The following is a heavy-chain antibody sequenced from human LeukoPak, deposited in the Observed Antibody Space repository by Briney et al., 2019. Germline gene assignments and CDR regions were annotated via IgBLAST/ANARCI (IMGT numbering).Heavy chain of an antibody. Sequence: SETLSLTCTGSGGSISSSSYYWGWIRQPPGKGLEWIGSIYYSGSTYYNPSLKSRVTISVDTSKNQFSLKLSSVTAADTAVYYCARRSAPSYYDILTGYSGNWFDPWGQGTLVTVSS. CDR2: IYYSGST. J-gene: IGHJ5*02. CDR3: ARRSAPSYYDILTGYSGNWFDP. D-gene: IGHD3-9*01. CDR1: GGSISSSSYY. V-gene: IGHV4-39*01.